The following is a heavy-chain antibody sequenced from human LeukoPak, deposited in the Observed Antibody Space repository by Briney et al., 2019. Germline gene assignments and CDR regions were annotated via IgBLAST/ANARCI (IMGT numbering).Heavy chain of an antibody. Sequence: SETLSLTCTVSGGSISSYYWSWIRQPPGKGLEWIGYIYYSGSTNYNPSLKSRVTISVDTSKNQFSLKLSSVTAADTAVYYCASQSHCSGGSCLNWFDPWGQGTLVTVSS. J-gene: IGHJ5*02. D-gene: IGHD2-15*01. CDR1: GGSISSYY. V-gene: IGHV4-59*01. CDR3: ASQSHCSGGSCLNWFDP. CDR2: IYYSGST.